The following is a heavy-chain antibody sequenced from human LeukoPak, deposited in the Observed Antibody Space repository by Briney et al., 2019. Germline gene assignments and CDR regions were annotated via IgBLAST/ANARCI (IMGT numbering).Heavy chain of an antibody. CDR3: AGQWLIKRTTYYFDF. D-gene: IGHD6-19*01. CDR1: GFTFSTYA. V-gene: IGHV3-30*04. Sequence: GRSLRLSCAASGFTFSTYAMHWVRQAPGKGLEWVAIISSDGTTKSYTDSVKGRFTVSRDNSKNTLSLQMNSLRPEDTAVYYCAGQWLIKRTTYYFDFWGQGTLVTVPS. CDR2: ISSDGTTK. J-gene: IGHJ4*02.